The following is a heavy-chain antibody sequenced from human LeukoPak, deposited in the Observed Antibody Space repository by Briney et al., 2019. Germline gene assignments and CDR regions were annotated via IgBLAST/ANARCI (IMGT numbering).Heavy chain of an antibody. CDR2: IYYSGST. D-gene: IGHD3-3*01. J-gene: IGHJ5*02. CDR1: GGSISSDDYY. Sequence: SQTLSLTCTVSGGSISSDDYYWSWIRQPPGKGLEWIGYIYYSGSTYYNPSLKSRVTISVDTSKNQFSLKLSSVTAADTAVYYCARVLAGHNWFDPWGQGTLVTVSS. V-gene: IGHV4-30-4*01. CDR3: ARVLAGHNWFDP.